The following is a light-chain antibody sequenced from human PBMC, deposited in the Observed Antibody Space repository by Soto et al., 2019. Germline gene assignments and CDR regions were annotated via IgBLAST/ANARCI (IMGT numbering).Light chain of an antibody. CDR2: GNS. Sequence: QSVLTQPPSVSGAPVQRVTISCTGSSSNIGAGYDVHWYQQLPGTAPKLLIYGNSNRPSGVPDRFSGSKSGTSASLAITGLQAEDEADYYCQSYDSSLSWVFGGGTK. V-gene: IGLV1-40*01. J-gene: IGLJ3*02. CDR3: QSYDSSLSWV. CDR1: SSNIGAGYD.